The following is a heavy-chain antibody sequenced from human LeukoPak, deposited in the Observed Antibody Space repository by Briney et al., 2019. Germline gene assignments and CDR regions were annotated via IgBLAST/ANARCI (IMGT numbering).Heavy chain of an antibody. CDR1: GFTFDDYA. J-gene: IGHJ4*02. Sequence: GGSLRLSCAASGFTFDDYAMHWVRQAPGKGLEWVSGISWNSGSIGYADSVKGRFTISRDNAKNSLYLQMNSLRAEDTALYYCAKAAGYSSSWLFDYWGQGTLVTVSS. CDR2: ISWNSGSI. CDR3: AKAAGYSSSWLFDY. D-gene: IGHD6-13*01. V-gene: IGHV3-9*01.